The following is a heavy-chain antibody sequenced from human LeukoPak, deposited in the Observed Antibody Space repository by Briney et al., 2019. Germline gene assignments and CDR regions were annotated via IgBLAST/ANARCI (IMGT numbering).Heavy chain of an antibody. CDR1: GLTFNTYS. Sequence: GGSLRLSCGASGLTFNTYSVNWVRQAPGKGLEWVSSISSSYSYMYYADSVKGRFTISRDNAKNSLYLQMNSLRAEDTAVYYCATTYRSTTYFDFWGQGTLVTVSS. D-gene: IGHD6-13*01. J-gene: IGHJ4*02. CDR3: ATTYRSTTYFDF. V-gene: IGHV3-21*01. CDR2: ISSSYSYM.